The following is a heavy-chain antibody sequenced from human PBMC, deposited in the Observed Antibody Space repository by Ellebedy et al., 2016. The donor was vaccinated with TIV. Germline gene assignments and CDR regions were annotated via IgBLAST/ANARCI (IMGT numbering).Heavy chain of an antibody. D-gene: IGHD3-10*01. CDR3: ARDEPSLRRFGELLWAFDI. CDR2: IWYDGSNK. Sequence: PGGSLRLSCAASGFTFNSYGMHWVRQAPGKGLEWVAVIWYDGSNKYYADSVKGRFTISRDNSKNTLYLQMNSLRAEDTAVYYCARDEPSLRRFGELLWAFDIWGQGTMVTVSS. CDR1: GFTFNSYG. V-gene: IGHV3-33*01. J-gene: IGHJ3*02.